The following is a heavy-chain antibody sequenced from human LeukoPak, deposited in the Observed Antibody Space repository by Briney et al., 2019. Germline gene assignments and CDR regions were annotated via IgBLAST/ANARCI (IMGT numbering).Heavy chain of an antibody. D-gene: IGHD6-13*01. J-gene: IGHJ4*02. CDR3: ARFIAAPYYFDY. V-gene: IGHV3-21*01. Sequence: SGGSLRLSCAASGFTFSSYSMNWVRQAPGKGLEWVSFISSSRSYIYYADSVKGRFTISRDNAKNSLYLQMNSLRAEDTAVYYCARFIAAPYYFDYWGRGTLVAVSS. CDR2: ISSSRSYI. CDR1: GFTFSSYS.